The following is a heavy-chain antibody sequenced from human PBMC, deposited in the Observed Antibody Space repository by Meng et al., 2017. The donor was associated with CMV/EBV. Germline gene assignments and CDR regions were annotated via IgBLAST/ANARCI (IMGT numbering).Heavy chain of an antibody. V-gene: IGHV3-43*01. D-gene: IGHD6-19*01. CDR2: ISWDGGST. Sequence: GGSLRLSCAASGFTFDDYTMHWVRQAPGKGLEWVSLISWDGGSTYYADSVKGRFTISRDNSKNSLYLQMNSLRAEDTAVYYCARDLAVAGSYYYYGMDVWGQGTTVTVSS. CDR3: ARDLAVAGSYYYYGMDV. CDR1: GFTFDDYT. J-gene: IGHJ6*02.